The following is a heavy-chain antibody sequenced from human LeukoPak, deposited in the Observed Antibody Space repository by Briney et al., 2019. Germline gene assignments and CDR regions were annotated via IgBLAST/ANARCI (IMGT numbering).Heavy chain of an antibody. CDR2: IYYSGST. CDR1: GGSISSSSYY. Sequence: SETLSLTCTVSGGSISSSSYYWGWIRQPPGKGLEWIGSIYYSGSTYYNPSLKSRVTISVDTSKNQFSLKLSSVTAADTAVYYCARMEGLSGYYDILTGYHQLAGGAFDIWGQGTMVTVSS. CDR3: ARMEGLSGYYDILTGYHQLAGGAFDI. D-gene: IGHD3-9*01. V-gene: IGHV4-39*07. J-gene: IGHJ3*02.